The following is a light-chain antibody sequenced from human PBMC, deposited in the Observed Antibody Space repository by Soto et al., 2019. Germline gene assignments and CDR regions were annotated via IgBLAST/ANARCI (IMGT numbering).Light chain of an antibody. J-gene: IGLJ2*01. CDR2: EVS. V-gene: IGLV2-14*01. Sequence: QSVLTQPASVSGSPGQSITISCTGTSSDVGGYNSVSWYQHHPGKVPKLMIYEVSNRPSGVSNRFSGSKSGNTASLIISGLQAEDEADYYCSSYISSSTVFGGGTKVTVL. CDR3: SSYISSSTV. CDR1: SSDVGGYNS.